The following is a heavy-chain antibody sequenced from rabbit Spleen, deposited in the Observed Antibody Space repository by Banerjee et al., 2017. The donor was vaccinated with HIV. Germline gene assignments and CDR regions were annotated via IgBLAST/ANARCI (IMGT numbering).Heavy chain of an antibody. CDR1: GFSFSSYYY. V-gene: IGHV1S40*01. Sequence: QSLEESGGDLVKPGASLTLTCTASGFSFSSYYYMCWVRQAPGKGLEWIACIHGGSINNIYYATWAKGRFTISKTSSTTVTLQMTSLTAADTATYFCARDLDGVIGWNFGWWGQGTLVTVS. CDR3: ARDLDGVIGWNFGW. CDR2: IHGGSINNI. J-gene: IGHJ6*01. D-gene: IGHD4-1*01.